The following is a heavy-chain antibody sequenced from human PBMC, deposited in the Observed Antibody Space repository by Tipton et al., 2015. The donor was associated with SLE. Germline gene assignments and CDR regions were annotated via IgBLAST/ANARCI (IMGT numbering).Heavy chain of an antibody. Sequence: LRLSCAVYGGFFSGHYCTWIHQSPGKGLEWIGDISHSGTTNYNSSLRGRVTISGDTSKNQFSLKLFSVTAADTAVYYCARVTSTATYYEDFWGQGTLVTVSS. CDR2: ISHSGTT. J-gene: IGHJ4*02. CDR1: GGFFSGHY. D-gene: IGHD3-16*01. CDR3: ARVTSTATYYEDF. V-gene: IGHV4-34*01.